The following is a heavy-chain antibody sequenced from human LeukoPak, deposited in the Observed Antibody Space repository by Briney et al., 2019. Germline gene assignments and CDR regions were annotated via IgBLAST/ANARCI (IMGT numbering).Heavy chain of an antibody. CDR3: AREGLYSSSSGGVFDY. D-gene: IGHD6-6*01. J-gene: IGHJ4*02. V-gene: IGHV1-46*03. CDR1: GYPFTSYY. CDR2: INPSGGST. Sequence: ASVKVSCKASGYPFTSYYMHWVRQAPGQGLEWMGIINPSGGSTSYAQKFQGRVTMTRDTSTSTVYMELSSLRSEDTAVYYCAREGLYSSSSGGVFDYWGQGTLVTVSS.